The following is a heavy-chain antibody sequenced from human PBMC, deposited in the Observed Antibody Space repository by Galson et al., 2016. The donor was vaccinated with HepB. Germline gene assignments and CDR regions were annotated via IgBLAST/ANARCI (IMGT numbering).Heavy chain of an antibody. Sequence: SLRLSCAASGFMLSGYGMHWVRQAPGKGLEWVAIISYEGSNKYYADSVKGRFTISRDNSKNTLYLQMSSLRAEDTAVYYCAKDLHQLLLRQNYCYGMDVWGQGTTVTVSS. CDR3: AKDLHQLLLRQNYCYGMDV. CDR1: GFMLSGYG. V-gene: IGHV3-30*18. J-gene: IGHJ6*02. CDR2: ISYEGSNK. D-gene: IGHD2-2*01.